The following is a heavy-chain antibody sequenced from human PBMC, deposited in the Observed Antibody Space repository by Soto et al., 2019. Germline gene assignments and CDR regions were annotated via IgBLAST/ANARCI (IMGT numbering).Heavy chain of an antibody. CDR2: INSDGSRT. D-gene: IGHD6-6*01. CDR3: ARDLVAASSFNYYYYGMDV. CDR1: VLTFTSYW. J-gene: IGHJ6*02. V-gene: IGHV3-74*01. Sequence: RSLTLSGAASVLTFTSYWMHWVGQARGKVLGWVSSINSDGSRTSYADSVKGRFTISRDNAKNTLYLQMNSLRAEDTAVYYCARDLVAASSFNYYYYGMDVWGQGTTVTVSS.